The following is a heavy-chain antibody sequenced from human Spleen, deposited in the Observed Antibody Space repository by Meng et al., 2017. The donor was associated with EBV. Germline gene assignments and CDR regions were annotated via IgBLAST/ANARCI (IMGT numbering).Heavy chain of an antibody. V-gene: IGHV4-34*02. J-gene: IGHJ4*02. D-gene: IGHD3-10*01. CDR3: ARGGGLLYFGKLPPLDY. CDR2: INYSLSV. Sequence: VQLLSGGARLLNASQTLSLPGDVYGGSPSAYNWGWIRPAPGKGLEWIGEINYSLSVTYSPSLKSRVTISIDTPKSQFSLNLKSVTAADTAVYYCARGGGLLYFGKLPPLDYWGQGVLVTVSS. CDR1: GGSPSAYN.